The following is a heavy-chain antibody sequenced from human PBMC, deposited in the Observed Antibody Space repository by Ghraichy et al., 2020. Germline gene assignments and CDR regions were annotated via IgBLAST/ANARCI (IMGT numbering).Heavy chain of an antibody. Sequence: SVKVSCKASGGTFSSYAISWVRQAPGQGLEWMGGIIPIFGTANYAQKFQGRVTITADESTITAYMELSILRSEDTAVYYFKMANFGGDCTTPYYYYYYGMDVWGQGTTVNVSS. CDR1: GGTFSSYA. V-gene: IGHV1-69*13. CDR2: IIPIFGTA. CDR3: KMANFGGDCTTPYYYYYYGMDV. J-gene: IGHJ6*02. D-gene: IGHD2-21*02.